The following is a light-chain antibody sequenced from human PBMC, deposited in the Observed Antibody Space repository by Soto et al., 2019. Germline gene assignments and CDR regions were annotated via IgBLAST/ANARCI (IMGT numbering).Light chain of an antibody. CDR2: DAS. CDR3: QQFTYLPVA. V-gene: IGKV1D-13*01. J-gene: IGKJ4*01. Sequence: ALPLTQSPSSLSASIGDRVTITCRASQGIGTNLAWYHQKPGKAPKVLIYDASTLESGVPSRFSGSQSGTDFTLTISSLQPEDFAAYYCQQFTYLPVAFGGGTKVEI. CDR1: QGIGTN.